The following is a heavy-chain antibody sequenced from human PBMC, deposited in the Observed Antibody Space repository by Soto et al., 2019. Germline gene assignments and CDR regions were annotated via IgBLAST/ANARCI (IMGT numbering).Heavy chain of an antibody. CDR1: GYTFTSYD. Sequence: ASVKGSCKASGYTFTSYDINWVRQATGQGLEWMGWMNPNSGNTGYAQKFQGRVTMTRNTSISTAYMELSSLRSEDTAVYYCARGGVFFFAAPTNPFDYWGQGTLVTV. CDR2: MNPNSGNT. D-gene: IGHD3-10*01. J-gene: IGHJ4*02. V-gene: IGHV1-8*01. CDR3: ARGGVFFFAAPTNPFDY.